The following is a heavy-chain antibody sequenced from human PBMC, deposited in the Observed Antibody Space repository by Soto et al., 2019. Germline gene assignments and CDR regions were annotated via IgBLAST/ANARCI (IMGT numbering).Heavy chain of an antibody. CDR3: ASYFYDILTGYNWFYL. V-gene: IGHV4-38-2*01. CDR1: GYSISSGYY. CDR2: IYHSGST. J-gene: IGHJ5*02. D-gene: IGHD3-9*01. Sequence: ETLSLTCAVSGYSISSGYYWGWIRQPPGKGLEWIGSIYHSGSTYYNPSLKSRVTISVDTSKNQFSLKLSSVTAADTAVYYCASYFYDILTGYNWFYLWGQGTLVTVSS.